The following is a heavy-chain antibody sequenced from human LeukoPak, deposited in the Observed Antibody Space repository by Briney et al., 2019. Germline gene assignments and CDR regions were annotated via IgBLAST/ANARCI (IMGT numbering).Heavy chain of an antibody. CDR3: ARDGYNWDGYGWFDP. CDR2: IDSSSSSI. D-gene: IGHD1-1*01. Sequence: HAGGSLKLSCADSQFTFSSFNMNWVRQPSGTGLEWISYIDSSSSSIFYADSVKGRFTISRDNARNSLYLQMDSLRAEDTAVYYCARDGYNWDGYGWFDPWGQGSLVTVSS. J-gene: IGHJ5*02. CDR1: QFTFSSFN. V-gene: IGHV3-48*01.